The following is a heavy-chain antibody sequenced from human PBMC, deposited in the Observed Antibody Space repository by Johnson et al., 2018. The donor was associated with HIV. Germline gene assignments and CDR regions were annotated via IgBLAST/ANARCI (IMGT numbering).Heavy chain of an antibody. D-gene: IGHD2-15*01. CDR1: GFIFSDYY. J-gene: IGHJ3*02. CDR3: ARSKDCSGGSCPDGFDI. V-gene: IGHV3-11*04. CDR2: ISFSDSTI. Sequence: QVQLVESGGGLVKHGGSLRLSCVASGFIFSDYYMSWIRQAPGKGLEWVSYISFSDSTIYSADSVQGRFTISRDNAKNSLYLQMNSLRAEDTAVYYCARSKDCSGGSCPDGFDIWGQGTMVIVS.